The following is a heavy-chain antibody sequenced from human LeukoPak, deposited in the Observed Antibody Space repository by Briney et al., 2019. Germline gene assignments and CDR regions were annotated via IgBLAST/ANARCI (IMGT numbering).Heavy chain of an antibody. V-gene: IGHV4-59*12. Sequence: SETLSLTCTVSGGSISSYYWSWIRQPPGKGLEWIGYIYYSGSTNYNPSLKSRVTISVDTSKNQFSLKLSSVTAADTAVYYCARKKGRSSGYYYYYYYMDVWGKGTTVTVSS. CDR1: GGSISSYY. CDR3: ARKKGRSSGYYYYYYYMDV. D-gene: IGHD3-22*01. CDR2: IYYSGST. J-gene: IGHJ6*03.